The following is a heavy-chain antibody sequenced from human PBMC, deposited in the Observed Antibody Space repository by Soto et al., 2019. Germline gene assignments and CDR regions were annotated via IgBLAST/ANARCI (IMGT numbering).Heavy chain of an antibody. Sequence: GGSLRLSCAASRFTFTNYAMTWVRRAPGKGLEWVSVIRGSGKNTYYADSVKGRFTVSRDNSKNTLYLHMNSLGVEDTAVYYCAKPMIPSSWGAYACYGLDVWGQGTTVTVAS. CDR1: RFTFTNYA. CDR2: IRGSGKNT. CDR3: AKPMIPSSWGAYACYGLDV. V-gene: IGHV3-23*01. D-gene: IGHD6-13*01. J-gene: IGHJ6*02.